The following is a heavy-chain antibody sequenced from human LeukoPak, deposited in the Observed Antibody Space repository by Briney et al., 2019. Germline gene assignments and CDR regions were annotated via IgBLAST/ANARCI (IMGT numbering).Heavy chain of an antibody. V-gene: IGHV3-30*02. Sequence: AGSLRLSCAASGFSFRTYAMHRVRQAPGKGLEWVATIGNDGTNRNHVDSVKGRFTISRDNSKNTVFLQMDSLRPEDAAIYYCAKSWSGYYHYYMDVWGTGTTVTVSS. D-gene: IGHD3-3*01. CDR1: GFSFRTYA. CDR3: AKSWSGYYHYYMDV. J-gene: IGHJ6*03. CDR2: IGNDGTNR.